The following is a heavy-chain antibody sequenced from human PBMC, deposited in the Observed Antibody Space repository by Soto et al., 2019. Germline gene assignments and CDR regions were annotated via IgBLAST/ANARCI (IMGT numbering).Heavy chain of an antibody. Sequence: GGSLRLSCAASGFTFSSYGMHWVRQSPGKGLEWVAVIWYDGSNKYYADSVKGRFTISRDNSKNTLYLQMNSLRAEDTAVYYCARGKYRERMDVWGQGTTVTVSS. CDR1: GFTFSSYG. V-gene: IGHV3-33*01. CDR3: ARGKYRERMDV. D-gene: IGHD2-2*01. CDR2: IWYDGSNK. J-gene: IGHJ6*02.